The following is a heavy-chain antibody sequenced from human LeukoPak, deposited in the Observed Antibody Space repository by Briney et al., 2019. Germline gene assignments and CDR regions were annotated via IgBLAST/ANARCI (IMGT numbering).Heavy chain of an antibody. D-gene: IGHD6-19*01. CDR1: GFTVSSNY. CDR2: IYSGGST. J-gene: IGHJ4*02. CDR3: ARDMFDLGSGWYLSH. V-gene: IGHV3-66*01. Sequence: GGSLRLSCAASGFTVSSNYMSWVRQAPGKGLEWVSVIYSGGSTYYADSVKGRFTISRDNSKNTLYLQMNSLRAEDTAVYYCARDMFDLGSGWYLSHWGQGTLVTVSS.